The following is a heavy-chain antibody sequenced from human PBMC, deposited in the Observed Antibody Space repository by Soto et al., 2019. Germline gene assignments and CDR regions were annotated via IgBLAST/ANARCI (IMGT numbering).Heavy chain of an antibody. D-gene: IGHD2-2*01. CDR1: GFTFSSYG. Sequence: GGSLRLSCAASGFTFSSYGMHWVCQAPGKGLEWVAVIWYDGSNKYYADSVKGRFTISRDNSKNTLYLQMNSLRAEDTAVYYCARDVYCSSTSCYSHGMDVWGQGTTVTAP. CDR3: ARDVYCSSTSCYSHGMDV. J-gene: IGHJ6*02. CDR2: IWYDGSNK. V-gene: IGHV3-33*01.